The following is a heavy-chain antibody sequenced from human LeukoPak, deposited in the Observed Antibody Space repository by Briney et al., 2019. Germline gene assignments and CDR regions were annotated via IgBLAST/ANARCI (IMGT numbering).Heavy chain of an antibody. V-gene: IGHV3-66*02. CDR3: ARSTLPAATGYYFDY. D-gene: IGHD2-2*01. CDR1: GFTVSSNY. J-gene: IGHJ4*02. Sequence: GSLRLSCAASGFTVSSNYMSWVRQAPGKGLEWVSVIYSGGSTYYADSVKGRFTISRDNSKNTLNLQMNSLRAEDTAVYYCARSTLPAATGYYFDYWGQGTLVTVSS. CDR2: IYSGGST.